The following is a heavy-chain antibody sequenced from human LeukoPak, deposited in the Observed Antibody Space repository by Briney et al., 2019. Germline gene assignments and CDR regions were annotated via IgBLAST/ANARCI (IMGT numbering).Heavy chain of an antibody. CDR2: ISSSSDYI. V-gene: IGHV3-21*01. J-gene: IGHJ6*03. Sequence: GGSLRLSCAASGFTFSSYAMSWVRQAPGKGLEWVSSISSSSDYIYYADSVKGRFTISRDNDKNSLYLQMNSLRAEDTAVYYCAKGPVVPDGDFYYYYMDVWGKGTTVTVSS. CDR3: AKGPVVPDGDFYYYYMDV. CDR1: GFTFSSYA. D-gene: IGHD2-2*01.